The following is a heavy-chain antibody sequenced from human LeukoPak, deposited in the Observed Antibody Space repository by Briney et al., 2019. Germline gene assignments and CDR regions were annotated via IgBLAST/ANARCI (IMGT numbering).Heavy chain of an antibody. Sequence: SETLSLTCSVSGGSMNGGLYYWAWIPQSPGKGLEWIGSAFNSGSTSYNPSLKSRVTISVDTSKNQCSLKLTSVTAADTAVYYCARNATTVNHVYKYFDYWGQGALVTVSS. CDR2: AFNSGST. V-gene: IGHV4-39*01. CDR1: GGSMNGGLYY. J-gene: IGHJ4*02. CDR3: ARNATTVNHVYKYFDY. D-gene: IGHD4-17*01.